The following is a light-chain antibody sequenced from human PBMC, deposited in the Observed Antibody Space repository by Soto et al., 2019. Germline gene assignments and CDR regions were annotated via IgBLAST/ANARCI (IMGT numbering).Light chain of an antibody. J-gene: IGKJ4*01. CDR1: QTISSY. V-gene: IGKV1-6*01. CDR3: LQDYNYPLT. CDR2: AAS. Sequence: IQMTQSPSSLSASVGDRFTVTCRASQTISSYLNWYRQKPGKAPKLLIYAASSLQSGVPSRFSGSGSGTDFTLTISSLQPEDFATYYCLQDYNYPLTFGGGTKVDIK.